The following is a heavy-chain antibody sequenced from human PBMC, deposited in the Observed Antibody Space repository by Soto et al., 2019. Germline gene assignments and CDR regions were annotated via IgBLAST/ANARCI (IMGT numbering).Heavy chain of an antibody. CDR2: INPNSGGT. CDR1: GYTFTGYY. D-gene: IGHD3-10*01. V-gene: IGHV1-2*04. Sequence: ASVKVSCKASGYTFTGYYMHWVRQAPGQGLEWMGWINPNSGGTNYAQKFQGWVTMTRDTSISTAYMELSRLRSDDTAVYYCARKVRGASNWFDPWGQGTLVTVSS. CDR3: ARKVRGASNWFDP. J-gene: IGHJ5*02.